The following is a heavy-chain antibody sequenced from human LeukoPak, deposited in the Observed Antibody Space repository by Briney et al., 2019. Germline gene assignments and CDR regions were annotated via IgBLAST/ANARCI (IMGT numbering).Heavy chain of an antibody. V-gene: IGHV3-23*01. CDR3: ANLAVAGYYYYYYYMDV. J-gene: IGHJ6*03. Sequence: PGGSLRLSCAASGFTFSSYGMSWVRQAPGKGLEWVSAISGSGGSTYYEDSVKGRFTISRDNSKNTLYLQMNSLRAEDTAVYYCANLAVAGYYYYYYYMDVWGKGTTVTISS. D-gene: IGHD6-19*01. CDR2: ISGSGGST. CDR1: GFTFSSYG.